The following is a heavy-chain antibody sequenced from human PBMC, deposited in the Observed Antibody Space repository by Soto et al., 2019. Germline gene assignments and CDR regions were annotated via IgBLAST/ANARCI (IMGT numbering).Heavy chain of an antibody. D-gene: IGHD3-16*01. J-gene: IGHJ4*02. CDR2: ISWNSVAV. Sequence: PGGSLRLSCAASGFTFDDYAMHWVRQVPGKGLEWVSGISWNSVAVAYADSVKGRFTISRDNAQNLLSLQLNSLRGDDTAVYYCARLIGGVTTYDYWGQGTLVTVSS. CDR1: GFTFDDYA. CDR3: ARLIGGVTTYDY. V-gene: IGHV3-9*01.